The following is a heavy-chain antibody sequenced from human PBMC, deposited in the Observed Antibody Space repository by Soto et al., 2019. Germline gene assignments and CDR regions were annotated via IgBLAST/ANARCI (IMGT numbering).Heavy chain of an antibody. CDR3: AKDPNYYDSSGYFDY. CDR2: ISYDGSNK. CDR1: GFTFSSYG. J-gene: IGHJ4*02. Sequence: LRLSCAASGFTFSSYGMHWVRQAPGKGPEWVAVISYDGSNKYYADSVKGRFTISRDNSKNTLYLQMNSLRAEDTAVYYCAKDPNYYDSSGYFDYWGQGTLVTVSS. D-gene: IGHD3-22*01. V-gene: IGHV3-30*18.